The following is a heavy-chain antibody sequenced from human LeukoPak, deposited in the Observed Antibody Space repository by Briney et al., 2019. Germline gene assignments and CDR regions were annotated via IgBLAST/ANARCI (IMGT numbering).Heavy chain of an antibody. V-gene: IGHV3-30*18. CDR3: AKRFSSSGAFDI. J-gene: IGHJ3*02. CDR2: ISYDGSNK. CDR1: GFTFSSYG. Sequence: GRSLRLSCAASGFTFSSYGMHWVRQAPGKGLEWVAVISYDGSNKYYADSVKGRFTISRDNSKNTLYLQMNSLRAEDTAVYYCAKRFSSSGAFDIWGQGTMVTVSS. D-gene: IGHD2-2*01.